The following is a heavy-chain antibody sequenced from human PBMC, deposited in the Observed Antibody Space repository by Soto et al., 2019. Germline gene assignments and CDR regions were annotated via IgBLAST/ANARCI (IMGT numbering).Heavy chain of an antibody. CDR2: INSDGSST. J-gene: IGHJ1*01. CDR3: AKGVPAATRYFQH. V-gene: IGHV3-74*02. Sequence: VQLVESGGGVVQPGRSLRLSCAASGFSFSSYWMHWVRHAPGKGLVWVSRINSDGSSTTYADSVKGRFTISRDNAKNTLYLQMNSLTPEDTAVYYCAKGVPAATRYFQHWGQGTLVTVSS. D-gene: IGHD2-2*01. CDR1: GFSFSSYW.